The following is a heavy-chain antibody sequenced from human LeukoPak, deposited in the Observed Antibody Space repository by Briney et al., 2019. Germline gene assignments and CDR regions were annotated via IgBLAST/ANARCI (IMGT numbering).Heavy chain of an antibody. D-gene: IGHD2-8*01. CDR3: ARRARACTNGVCYAYYMDV. CDR1: GYSFTSYW. J-gene: IGHJ6*03. Sequence: GESLKISCKGSGYSFTSYWIGWVRQMPGKGLEWMGIIYPGDSDTRYSPSFQGQVTISADKSISTAYLQWSSLKASDTAMYYCARRARACTNGVCYAYYMDVWGQGTTVTVSS. CDR2: IYPGDSDT. V-gene: IGHV5-51*01.